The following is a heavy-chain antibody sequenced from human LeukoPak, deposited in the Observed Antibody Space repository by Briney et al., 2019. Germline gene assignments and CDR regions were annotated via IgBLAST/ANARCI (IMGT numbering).Heavy chain of an antibody. D-gene: IGHD6-13*01. CDR3: ARTTESHSWRTRYYSYYMDV. Sequence: SETLSLTCTVSGYSISSFYWSWIRQPAGKGLEWIGRIHTSGSTKYNPSLKSRVTMSVDTSKNQFSLKLTSVTAADTAVYYCARTTESHSWRTRYYSYYMDVWGKGTTVTVSS. V-gene: IGHV4-4*07. CDR2: IHTSGST. CDR1: GYSISSFY. J-gene: IGHJ6*03.